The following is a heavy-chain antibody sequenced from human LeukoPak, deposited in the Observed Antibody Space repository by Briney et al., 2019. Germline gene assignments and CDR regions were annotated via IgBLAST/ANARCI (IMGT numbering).Heavy chain of an antibody. CDR3: ARLAYCSNDVCYSNYYYSMDV. Sequence: GESLKISCKGSGYTFSSYWIGWVRQMPGKGLEWMGIIYPDDSDTRYSPSFQGQVTISADKSISTAYLQWSSLKTSDTAMYYCARLAYCSNDVCYSNYYYSMDVWGKGTTVTVSS. CDR1: GYTFSSYW. CDR2: IYPDDSDT. D-gene: IGHD2-8*01. V-gene: IGHV5-51*01. J-gene: IGHJ6*03.